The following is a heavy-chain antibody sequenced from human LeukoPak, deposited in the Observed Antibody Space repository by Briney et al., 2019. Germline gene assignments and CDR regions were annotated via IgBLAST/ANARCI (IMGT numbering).Heavy chain of an antibody. CDR1: GFTFSSYN. CDR3: ARAATTSNYGHYY. CDR2: ISSSSSTI. D-gene: IGHD1-26*01. J-gene: IGHJ4*02. Sequence: GGSLRLSCAASGFTFSSYNMNWVRQAPGKGLEWVSYISSSSSTIYYADSVTGRFTVSRDNAKNSLYLQLNSLRAEDTAVYYCARAATTSNYGHYYWGQGTLVTVSS. V-gene: IGHV3-48*04.